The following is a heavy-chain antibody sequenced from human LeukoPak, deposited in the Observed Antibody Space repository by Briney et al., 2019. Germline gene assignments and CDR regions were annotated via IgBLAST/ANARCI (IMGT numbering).Heavy chain of an antibody. Sequence: HPGGSLRLSCAASGFTFSSYEMNWVRQAPGKGLQWISHIDSTDTIHYADSVKGRFTISRDNAKNSLYLQMNSLRAEDTAVYYCARSSGSYRPMGYWGQGTLVTVSS. CDR3: ARSSGSYRPMGY. CDR2: IDSTDTI. CDR1: GFTFSSYE. D-gene: IGHD3-22*01. V-gene: IGHV3-48*03. J-gene: IGHJ4*02.